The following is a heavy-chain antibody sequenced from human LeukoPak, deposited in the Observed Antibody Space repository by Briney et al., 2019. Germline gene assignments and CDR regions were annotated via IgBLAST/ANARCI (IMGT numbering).Heavy chain of an antibody. D-gene: IGHD4-17*01. Sequence: ASVMVSCKASGYTFTSYAMHWVRQAPGQRLEWMGWINAGNGNTKYSQKFQGRVTITRDTSASTAYMELSSLRSEDTAVYYCARDFFGDYVWFDPWGQGTLVTVSS. CDR2: INAGNGNT. CDR3: ARDFFGDYVWFDP. CDR1: GYTFTSYA. V-gene: IGHV1-3*01. J-gene: IGHJ5*02.